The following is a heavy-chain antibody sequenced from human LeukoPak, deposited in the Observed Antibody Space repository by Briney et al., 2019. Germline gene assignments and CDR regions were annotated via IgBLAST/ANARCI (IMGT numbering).Heavy chain of an antibody. CDR2: IRYDGSNK. CDR3: AKDSDPTSYCSSTSCYASLIDY. J-gene: IGHJ4*02. V-gene: IGHV3-30*02. D-gene: IGHD2-2*01. Sequence: GGSLRLSCAASGFTFSSYGMHWVRQAPGKGLEWVAFIRYDGSNKYYADSVKGRFTISRDNSKNTLYLQMNSLRAEDTAVYYCAKDSDPTSYCSSTSCYASLIDYWGQGTLVTVSS. CDR1: GFTFSSYG.